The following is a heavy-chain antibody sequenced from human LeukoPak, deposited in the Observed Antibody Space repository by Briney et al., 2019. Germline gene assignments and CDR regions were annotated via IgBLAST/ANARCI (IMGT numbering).Heavy chain of an antibody. CDR3: AGSVTVAAFDWYFDL. CDR2: IYYSGST. Sequence: SETLTLTCTVSGGSISSYYWSWIRQPPGKGLEWIGYIYYSGSTNYNPSLKSRVTISVDTSKNQFSLKLSSVTAADTAVYYCAGSVTVAAFDWYFDLWGRGTLVTVSS. D-gene: IGHD6-13*01. V-gene: IGHV4-59*08. J-gene: IGHJ2*01. CDR1: GGSISSYY.